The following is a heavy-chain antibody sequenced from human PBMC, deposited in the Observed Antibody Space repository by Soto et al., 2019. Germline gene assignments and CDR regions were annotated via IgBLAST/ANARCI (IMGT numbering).Heavy chain of an antibody. CDR3: ARVDNRRMPMTGVPFDH. D-gene: IGHD3-22*01. V-gene: IGHV3-11*01. Sequence: AGGSLRLSCAASGFTFSDYYMSWIRQAPGKGLEWLSYIGGTGRTIYYADSVRGRFTISRDNAKTSLYLQINSLRAEDTAVYYCARVDNRRMPMTGVPFDHWGQGTLVTVSS. CDR2: IGGTGRTI. J-gene: IGHJ4*02. CDR1: GFTFSDYY.